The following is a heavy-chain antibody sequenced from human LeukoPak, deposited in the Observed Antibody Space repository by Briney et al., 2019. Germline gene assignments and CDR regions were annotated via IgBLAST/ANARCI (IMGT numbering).Heavy chain of an antibody. J-gene: IGHJ4*02. D-gene: IGHD2-2*01. CDR3: ASPPFGCSSTSCYGY. Sequence: GGSLRLSCAASGFTFSSYSTNWVRQAPGKGLEWVSYISSSSTIYYADSVKGRFSISRDNAKSSLYLQMNSLRAEDTAVYYCASPPFGCSSTSCYGYWGQGTLVSVSS. V-gene: IGHV3-48*01. CDR2: ISSSSTI. CDR1: GFTFSSYS.